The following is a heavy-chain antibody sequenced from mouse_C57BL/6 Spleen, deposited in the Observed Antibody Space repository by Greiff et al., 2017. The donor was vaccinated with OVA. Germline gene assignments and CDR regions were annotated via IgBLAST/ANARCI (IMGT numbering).Heavy chain of an antibody. Sequence: QVQLQQSGAELVKPGASVKISCKASGYAFSSYWMNWVKQRPGKGLEWIGQIYPGDGDTNYNGKFKGKATLTADKSSSTAYMQLSSLTSEDSAVYFWAREAFTTVVATGFDCWGQGTTLTVSS. J-gene: IGHJ2*01. CDR3: AREAFTTVVATGFDC. CDR1: GYAFSSYW. CDR2: IYPGDGDT. D-gene: IGHD1-1*01. V-gene: IGHV1-80*01.